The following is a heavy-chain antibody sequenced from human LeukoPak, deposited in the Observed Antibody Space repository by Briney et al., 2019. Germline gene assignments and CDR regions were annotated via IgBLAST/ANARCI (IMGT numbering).Heavy chain of an antibody. Sequence: GGSLRLSCAASGFTFSSYSMNWVRQAPGKGLEWVSSISSSSSYIYYADSVKGRFTISRDNAKNSLYLQMNSLRAEDTAVYYCARTIRIAARAANDAFDIWGQGTMVTVSS. CDR1: GFTFSSYS. J-gene: IGHJ3*02. V-gene: IGHV3-21*01. CDR3: ARTIRIAARAANDAFDI. CDR2: ISSSSSYI. D-gene: IGHD6-6*01.